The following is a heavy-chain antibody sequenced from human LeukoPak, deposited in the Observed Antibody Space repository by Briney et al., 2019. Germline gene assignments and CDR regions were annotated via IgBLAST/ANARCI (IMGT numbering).Heavy chain of an antibody. CDR3: ARVHIVAGQDH. J-gene: IGHJ4*02. CDR1: GFXVSSNY. V-gene: IGHV3-23*01. D-gene: IGHD5-12*01. Sequence: GGSLRLSCAASGFXVSSNYISWVRQAPGKGLEWVSAISGGGSSTYYADSVKGRFTISRDNSMNTLDLQMNSLRAEDTAVYYCARVHIVAGQDHWGLGTLVTVSS. CDR2: ISGGGSST.